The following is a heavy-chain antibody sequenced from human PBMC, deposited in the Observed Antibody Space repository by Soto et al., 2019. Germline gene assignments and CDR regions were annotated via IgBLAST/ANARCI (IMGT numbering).Heavy chain of an antibody. CDR1: GFTFSSYA. Sequence: QVQLVESGGGVVQPGRSLRLSCAASGFTFSSYAMHWVRQAPGKGLEWVAVISYDGSNKYYADSVKGRFTISRDNSKNTLYLQMNSLRAEDTAVYYCARDTYGRFGEGTNFDYWGQGTLVTVSS. CDR2: ISYDGSNK. J-gene: IGHJ4*02. CDR3: ARDTYGRFGEGTNFDY. D-gene: IGHD3-10*01. V-gene: IGHV3-30-3*01.